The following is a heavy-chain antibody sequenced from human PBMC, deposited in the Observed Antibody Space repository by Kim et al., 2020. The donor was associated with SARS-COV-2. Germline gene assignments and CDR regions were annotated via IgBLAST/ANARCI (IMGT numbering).Heavy chain of an antibody. V-gene: IGHV4-34*01. Sequence: SETLSLTCAVYGGSFSGYYWSWIRQPPGKGLEWIGEINHSGSTNYNPSLKSRVTISVDTSKNQFSLKLSSVTAADTAVYYCARTGGSGWGTFDYWGQGTLVTVSS. CDR2: INHSGST. CDR3: ARTGGSGWGTFDY. D-gene: IGHD6-19*01. J-gene: IGHJ4*02. CDR1: GGSFSGYY.